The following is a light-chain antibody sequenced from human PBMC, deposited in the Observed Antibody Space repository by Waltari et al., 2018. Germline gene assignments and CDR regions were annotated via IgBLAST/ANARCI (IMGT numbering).Light chain of an antibody. J-gene: IGKJ2*01. CDR2: AAS. V-gene: IGKV1-39*01. CDR1: QSISSY. Sequence: DIQMTQSPSSLSASVGDRVTITCRASQSISSYLNWYQQKPGKAPKLLIYAASRLQSGVPSRFSGSGSGTDFTITISSLQPEDFATYYCQQSYSTPPYTFGQGTKLEIK. CDR3: QQSYSTPPYT.